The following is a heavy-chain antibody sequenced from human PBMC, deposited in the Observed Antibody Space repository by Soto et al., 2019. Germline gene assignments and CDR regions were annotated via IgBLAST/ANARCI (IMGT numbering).Heavy chain of an antibody. CDR2: IYYSGST. V-gene: IGHV4-39*01. CDR1: GGSISSSSYY. J-gene: IGHJ5*02. Sequence: SETLSLTCTVSGGSISSSSYYWGWIRQPPGKGLEWIGSIYYSGSTYYNPSLKSRVTISVDTSKNQFSLKLSSVTAADTAVYYCARHNYDFWSDRNWFDPWGQGTLVTVSS. CDR3: ARHNYDFWSDRNWFDP. D-gene: IGHD3-3*01.